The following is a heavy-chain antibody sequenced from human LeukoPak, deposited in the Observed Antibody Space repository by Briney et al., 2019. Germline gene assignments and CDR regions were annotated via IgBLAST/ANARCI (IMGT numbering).Heavy chain of an antibody. CDR1: GYTFTSYG. CDR2: INPNSGGT. D-gene: IGHD3-3*01. CDR3: ARVYTIFGVVIPNFDY. Sequence: GASVKVSCKASGYTFTSYGISWVRQAPGQGLEWMGWINPNSGGTNYAQKFQGRVTMTRDTSISTAYMELSRLRSDDTAVYYCARVYTIFGVVIPNFDYWGQGTLVTVSS. J-gene: IGHJ4*02. V-gene: IGHV1-2*02.